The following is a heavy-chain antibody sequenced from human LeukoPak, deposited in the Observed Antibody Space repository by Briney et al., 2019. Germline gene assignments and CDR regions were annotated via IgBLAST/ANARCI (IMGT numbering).Heavy chain of an antibody. CDR1: GITLSNYG. CDR3: AKRGIVIRAVIIIGFHKEAYYFDY. V-gene: IGHV3-23*01. J-gene: IGHJ4*02. D-gene: IGHD3-10*01. Sequence: GGSLRLSCVVSGITLSNYGMSWVRQAPGKGLEWVSGISERGGSTNYADSVKGRYIISRDTSKNTVYLQMNSLRVEDTAVYFCAKRGIVIRAVIIIGFHKEAYYFDYWGQGILVTVSS. CDR2: ISERGGST.